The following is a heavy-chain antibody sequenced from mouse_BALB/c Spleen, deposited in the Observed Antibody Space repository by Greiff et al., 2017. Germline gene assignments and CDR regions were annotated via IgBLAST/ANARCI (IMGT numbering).Heavy chain of an antibody. J-gene: IGHJ1*01. CDR1: GYSFSTYP. Sequence: QVQLQQSGAELVKPGDSVKMSCKAFGYSFSTYPIEWMKQNHGKSLEWIGNFHPYNDDTKYNEKFKGKAKWTVEKSSSTVYLELSRLTSDDSAVYYCERHYYGSSYWYFEVWGGGTTVTVTS. D-gene: IGHD1-1*01. CDR2: FHPYNDDT. V-gene: IGHV1-47*01. CDR3: ERHYYGSSYWYFEV.